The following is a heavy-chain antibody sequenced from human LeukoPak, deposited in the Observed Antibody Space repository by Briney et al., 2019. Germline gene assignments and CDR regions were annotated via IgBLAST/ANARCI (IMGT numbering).Heavy chain of an antibody. CDR3: ATDLVQYSSGWVVPAG. Sequence: ASVSLSCKVSGYTLTELSMHWVRQAPGKGLEWMRGFDPEDGETIYAQKFQGRVTMTEDTSTDTAYMELSSLRSEDTAVYYCATDLVQYSSGWVVPAGWGQGTLF. D-gene: IGHD6-19*01. CDR2: FDPEDGET. V-gene: IGHV1-24*01. J-gene: IGHJ4*02. CDR1: GYTLTELS.